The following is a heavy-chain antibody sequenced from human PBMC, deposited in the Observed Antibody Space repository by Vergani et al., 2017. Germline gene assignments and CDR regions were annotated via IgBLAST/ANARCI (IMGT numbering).Heavy chain of an antibody. V-gene: IGHV3-23*04. J-gene: IGHJ6*02. CDR3: ANSVIAGNVGVAYFGMDV. CDR2: ISGSGGST. D-gene: IGHD2/OR15-2a*01. Sequence: EVQLVESGGGLVQPGGSLRLSCAASGFTFSSYAMSWVRQAPGKGLEWVSAISGSGGSTYYADSVKGRFTISRDNSQNTVNLQMNSLRTEDTAVYFCANSVIAGNVGVAYFGMDVWGRGTTVTVSS. CDR1: GFTFSSYA.